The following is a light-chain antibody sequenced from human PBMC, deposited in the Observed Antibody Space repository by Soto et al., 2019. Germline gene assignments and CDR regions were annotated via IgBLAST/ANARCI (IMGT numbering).Light chain of an antibody. Sequence: DILLTQFPCTLSLSAGERATLSCRASQSVTSKSLAWYQQTVGRAPRVLIYGPSTRATGIPARFSGSGSGTEFTLTISSLQYEDFAVYYCQQYNNWHPITFGQGTRLEIK. CDR3: QQYNNWHPIT. J-gene: IGKJ5*01. CDR2: GPS. V-gene: IGKV3-15*01. CDR1: QSVTSK.